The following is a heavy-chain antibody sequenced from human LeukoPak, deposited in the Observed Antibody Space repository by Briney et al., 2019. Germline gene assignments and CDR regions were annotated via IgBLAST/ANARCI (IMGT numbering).Heavy chain of an antibody. CDR2: ISSSSSTI. J-gene: IGHJ4*02. V-gene: IGHV3-48*01. D-gene: IGHD1-26*01. CDR1: GFTFSSYS. CDR3: ARDHGGSYSSY. Sequence: GGSLRLSCAASGFTFSSYSMNWVRQAPGKGLEWVSYISSSSSTIYYADSVKGRFTISRDNAKNSLYLQMNSLRAEDTAVYYCARDHGGSYSSYWGQGTLVTVSS.